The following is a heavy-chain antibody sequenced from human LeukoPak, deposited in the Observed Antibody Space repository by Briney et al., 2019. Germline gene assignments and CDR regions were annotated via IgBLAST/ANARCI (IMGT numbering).Heavy chain of an antibody. D-gene: IGHD5-24*01. V-gene: IGHV7-4-1*02. CDR1: GYTFTSYA. CDR3: ARGGWLQQIDY. J-gene: IGHJ4*02. CDR2: INTNTGNP. Sequence: ASVKVSCKASGYTFTSYAMNWVRQAPGQGHEWMGWINTNTGNPTYAQGSTGRFVFSLDTSVSTAYLQISSLKAEDTAVYYCARGGWLQQIDYWGQGTLVTVSS.